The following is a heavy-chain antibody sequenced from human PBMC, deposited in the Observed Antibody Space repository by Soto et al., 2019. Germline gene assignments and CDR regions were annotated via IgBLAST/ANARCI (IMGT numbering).Heavy chain of an antibody. V-gene: IGHV3-48*02. Sequence: VGSLRLSCTASGFTFSSRAMNWVSQFPGRGLEWVSYISSSSSNIDYADSVKGRFTVSRDNAKNSLYLQMNTLRDEDTAVYYCASDRSLGSNWYYYLESWGQGTLVTVSS. D-gene: IGHD3-16*01. CDR2: ISSSSSNI. CDR3: ASDRSLGSNWYYYLES. CDR1: GFTFSSRA. J-gene: IGHJ4*02.